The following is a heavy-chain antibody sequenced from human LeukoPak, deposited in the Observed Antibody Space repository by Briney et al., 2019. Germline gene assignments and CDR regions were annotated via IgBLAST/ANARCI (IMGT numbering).Heavy chain of an antibody. CDR1: GFTFSSYA. J-gene: IGHJ5*02. D-gene: IGHD3-16*01. CDR3: ANLVPPHPYDYVSLESWFDP. CDR2: ISGSGGST. Sequence: PGGSLRLSCAASGFTFSSYAMSWVRQAPGKGLEWVSAISGSGGSTYYADSVKGRFTISRDNSKNTLYLQMNSLRAEDTAVYYCANLVPPHPYDYVSLESWFDPWGQGTLVTVSS. V-gene: IGHV3-23*01.